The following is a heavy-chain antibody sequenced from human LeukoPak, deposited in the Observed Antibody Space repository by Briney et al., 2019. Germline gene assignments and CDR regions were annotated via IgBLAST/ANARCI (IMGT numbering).Heavy chain of an antibody. CDR2: IYYSGHT. CDR3: ARYYDSTGSFDY. Sequence: SETLSLTCTVSGGSISGYYWSWIRQPPGKGLEWVGYIYYSGHTNYNPSLKSRVTISVDTSKNQFSLRLISVTAADTAVYYCARYYDSTGSFDYWGQGSLVTVSS. CDR1: GGSISGYY. J-gene: IGHJ4*02. D-gene: IGHD3-22*01. V-gene: IGHV4-59*01.